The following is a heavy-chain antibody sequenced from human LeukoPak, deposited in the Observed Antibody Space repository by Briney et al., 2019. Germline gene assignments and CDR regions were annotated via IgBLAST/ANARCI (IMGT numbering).Heavy chain of an antibody. V-gene: IGHV5-10-1*01. CDR1: GYRFSAYW. Sequence: GESLKISCKGSGYRFSAYWIAWVRQTPGQGLEWMGKFDPTDSYTTYGPSFQGHVTISADKSIYTAYLQWNSLKASDTAMYYCARHDPNARLKLDYWGQGTLVTVSS. CDR2: FDPTDSYT. CDR3: ARHDPNARLKLDY. D-gene: IGHD3-3*01. J-gene: IGHJ4*02.